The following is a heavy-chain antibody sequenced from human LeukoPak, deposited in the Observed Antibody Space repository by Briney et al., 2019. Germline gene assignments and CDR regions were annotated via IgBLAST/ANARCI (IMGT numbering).Heavy chain of an antibody. Sequence: ASVKVSCKASGYTFTSYGISWVRQAPGQGLEWMGWISAYNGNTNYAQKLQGRVTMTTDTSTSTAYMGLRSLRSDDTAVYYCARGADIVVVPAALNYWGQGTLVTVSS. J-gene: IGHJ4*02. CDR3: ARGADIVVVPAALNY. D-gene: IGHD2-2*01. CDR2: ISAYNGNT. V-gene: IGHV1-18*01. CDR1: GYTFTSYG.